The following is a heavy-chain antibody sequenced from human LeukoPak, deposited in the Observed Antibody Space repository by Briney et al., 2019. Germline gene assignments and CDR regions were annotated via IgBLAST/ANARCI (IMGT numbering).Heavy chain of an antibody. D-gene: IGHD3-10*01. CDR2: IYYSGST. CDR1: GGSISSYY. V-gene: IGHV4-59*12. Sequence: SSETLSLTCTVSGGSISSYYWSWIRQPPGKGLEWIGSIYYSGSTYYNPSLKSRVTISVDTSKNQFSLKLSSVTAADTAVYYCARDANYGSGSYYDFDYWGQGTLVTVSS. CDR3: ARDANYGSGSYYDFDY. J-gene: IGHJ4*02.